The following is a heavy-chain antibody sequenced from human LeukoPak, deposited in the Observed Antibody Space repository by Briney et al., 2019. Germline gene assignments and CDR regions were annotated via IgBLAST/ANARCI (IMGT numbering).Heavy chain of an antibody. D-gene: IGHD1-26*01. Sequence: GASVKVSCKASGYTFTGYYTHWVRQAPGQGLEWMGWINPNSGGTNYAQKFQGRVTMTRDTSISTAYMELSRLRSDDTAVYYCARTRWELLSVAFDIWGQGTMVTVSS. CDR1: GYTFTGYY. V-gene: IGHV1-2*02. CDR2: INPNSGGT. CDR3: ARTRWELLSVAFDI. J-gene: IGHJ3*02.